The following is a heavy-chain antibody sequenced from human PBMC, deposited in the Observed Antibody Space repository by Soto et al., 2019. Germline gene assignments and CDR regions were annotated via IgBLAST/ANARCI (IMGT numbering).Heavy chain of an antibody. Sequence: QVQLVQSGAEVKKPGSSVKVSCKASGGTFSSYAISWVRQAPGQGFEWMGGIIPIFGTANYAQKFQGRVTITADKSTSTAYMELSSLRSEGTAVYYCARVEVGYYGMDVWGQGTTVTVSS. D-gene: IGHD3-22*01. CDR1: GGTFSSYA. V-gene: IGHV1-69*06. CDR3: ARVEVGYYGMDV. CDR2: IIPIFGTA. J-gene: IGHJ6*02.